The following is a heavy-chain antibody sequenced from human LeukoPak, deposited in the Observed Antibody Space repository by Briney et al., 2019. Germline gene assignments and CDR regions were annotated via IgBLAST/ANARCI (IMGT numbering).Heavy chain of an antibody. CDR1: GFTFSSYG. Sequence: GGSLRLSCAASGFTFSSYGMHWVRQAPGKGLEWVAFIRYDGSNKYYADSVKGRFTISRDNSKNTLYLQMNSLRAEDTAVCYCAKDLRPRSEYYFDYWGQGTLVTVSS. J-gene: IGHJ4*02. CDR2: IRYDGSNK. V-gene: IGHV3-30*02. CDR3: AKDLRPRSEYYFDY.